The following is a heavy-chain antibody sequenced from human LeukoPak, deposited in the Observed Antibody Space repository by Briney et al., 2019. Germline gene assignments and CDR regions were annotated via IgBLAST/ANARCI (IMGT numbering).Heavy chain of an antibody. Sequence: PSDTLSLTCTVSGGSISSSSYYWGWIRQPPGKGLEWIGTIYYSGSTYYNPSLKSRVTISVDTPKNQFSLKLSSVTAADTAVYYCARRGSYYYDSSGLPTYYFDYWGQGTLVTVSS. J-gene: IGHJ4*02. V-gene: IGHV4-39*01. D-gene: IGHD3-22*01. CDR1: GGSISSSSYY. CDR3: ARRGSYYYDSSGLPTYYFDY. CDR2: IYYSGST.